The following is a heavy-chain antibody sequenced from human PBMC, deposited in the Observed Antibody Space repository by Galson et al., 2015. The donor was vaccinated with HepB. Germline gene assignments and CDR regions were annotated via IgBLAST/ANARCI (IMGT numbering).Heavy chain of an antibody. CDR3: ARGHRGSSSWSYYFDY. Sequence: SLRLSCAASGFTFSSYRMSWVRQAPGKGLEWVANIKQDGSEKYYVDSVKGRFTISRDNAKNSLYLQMNSLRAEDTAVYYCARGHRGSSSWSYYFDYWGQGTLVTVSS. CDR2: IKQDGSEK. J-gene: IGHJ4*02. CDR1: GFTFSSYR. V-gene: IGHV3-7*03. D-gene: IGHD6-13*01.